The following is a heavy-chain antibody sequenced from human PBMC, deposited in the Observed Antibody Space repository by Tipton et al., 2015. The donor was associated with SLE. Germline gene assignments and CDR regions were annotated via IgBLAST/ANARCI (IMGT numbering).Heavy chain of an antibody. J-gene: IGHJ4*02. CDR2: ISGSGGST. D-gene: IGHD5-18*01. CDR1: GFTFSSYA. V-gene: IGHV3-23*01. Sequence: SLRLSCAASGFTFSSYAMSWVRQAPGKGLEWVSAISGSGGSTYYADSVKGRFTISRDNSKNTLYLQMNSLRAEDTAVYYCAKERKVDTAMFGAWDYWGQGTLVTVSS. CDR3: AKERKVDTAMFGAWDY.